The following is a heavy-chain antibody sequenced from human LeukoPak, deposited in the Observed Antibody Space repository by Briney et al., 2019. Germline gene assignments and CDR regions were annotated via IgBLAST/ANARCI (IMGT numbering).Heavy chain of an antibody. D-gene: IGHD3-22*01. CDR2: IYHTRFN. CDR3: ARTAYSSGYLPIWSAA. Sequence: SVTLSLTCSISGGSITTHYWSWLRHPPRKGLEGIGYIYHTRFNKYNPFLKSRVNISVDTFKKQSSLMLSSVTAADTAVYYCARTAYSSGYLPIWSAAWGQGTLVTVHS. CDR1: GGSITTHY. V-gene: IGHV4-59*03. J-gene: IGHJ5*02.